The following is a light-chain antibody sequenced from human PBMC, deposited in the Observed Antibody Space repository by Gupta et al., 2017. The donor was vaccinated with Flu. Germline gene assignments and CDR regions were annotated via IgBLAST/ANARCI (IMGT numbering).Light chain of an antibody. Sequence: QFALTQPPSVFGSPGQSVTISGTGTSSDVGSYNRVSWYQQPPGTAPKLMIYEVSNRPSGVPDLCSGSKSGNTASLTISGLQAEDEADYYCSLYTSSSTWVFGGGTKLTVL. V-gene: IGLV2-18*01. CDR3: SLYTSSSTWV. J-gene: IGLJ3*02. CDR2: EVS. CDR1: SSDVGSYNR.